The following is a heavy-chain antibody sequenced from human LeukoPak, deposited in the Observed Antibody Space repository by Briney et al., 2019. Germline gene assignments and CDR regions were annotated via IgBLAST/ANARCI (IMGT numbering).Heavy chain of an antibody. CDR2: IYYSGST. D-gene: IGHD2-2*01. J-gene: IGHJ6*02. CDR1: GGSISSYY. Sequence: SETLSLTCTASGGSISSYYWSWIRQPPGKGLEWIGYIYYSGSTNYNPSLKSRVTISVDTSKNQFSLKLSSVTAADTAVYYCARIPYCSSTSCYAHYYYGMDVWGQGTTVTVSS. CDR3: ARIPYCSSTSCYAHYYYGMDV. V-gene: IGHV4-59*01.